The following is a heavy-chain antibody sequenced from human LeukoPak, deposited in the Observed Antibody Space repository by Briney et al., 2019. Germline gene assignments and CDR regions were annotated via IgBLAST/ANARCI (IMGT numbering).Heavy chain of an antibody. CDR3: ARSLDGATSYDAAFDI. CDR2: INPNSGGT. J-gene: IGHJ3*02. D-gene: IGHD1-26*01. CDR1: GYTFTGYY. Sequence: GASVKVSCKASGYTFTGYYMHWVRQAPGQGLEWMGWINPNSGGTNYAQKFQGRVTMTRDTSISTAYMELSRLRSDDTAVYYCARSLDGATSYDAAFDIWGQGTMVTVSS. V-gene: IGHV1-2*02.